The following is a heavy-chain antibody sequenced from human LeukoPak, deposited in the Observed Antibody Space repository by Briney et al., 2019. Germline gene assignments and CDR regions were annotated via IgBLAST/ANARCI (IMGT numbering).Heavy chain of an antibody. CDR3: AREPEGYGSGVFDI. CDR1: GGSITSHY. CDR2: IYYSGYT. Sequence: PSETLSLTCTVSGGSITSHYWSWIRQAPGKGLEWIGYIYYSGYTSYNPSLKSRVTISVDTSKIQFSLKLTTVTAADTAVYYCAREPEGYGSGVFDIWGQGIMVTVSS. J-gene: IGHJ3*02. V-gene: IGHV4-59*11. D-gene: IGHD3-10*01.